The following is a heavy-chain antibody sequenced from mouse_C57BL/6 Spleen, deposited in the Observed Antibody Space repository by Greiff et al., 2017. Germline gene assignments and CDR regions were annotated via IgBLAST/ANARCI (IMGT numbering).Heavy chain of an antibody. J-gene: IGHJ2*01. CDR1: GFTFSNYW. Sequence: EVKLMESGGGLVQPGGSMKLSCVASGFTFSNYWMNWVRQSPEKGLEWVAQIRLKSDNYATHYAESVKGRFTISRDDSKSSVYLQMNNLRAEDTGIYYCTGQGYDGSRGHYFDYWGQGTTLTVSS. V-gene: IGHV6-3*01. CDR2: IRLKSDNYAT. D-gene: IGHD1-1*01. CDR3: TGQGYDGSRGHYFDY.